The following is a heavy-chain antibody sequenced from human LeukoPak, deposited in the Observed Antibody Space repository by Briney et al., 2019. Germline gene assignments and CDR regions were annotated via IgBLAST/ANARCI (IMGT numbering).Heavy chain of an antibody. CDR3: ARDNSVGDIAWWFDP. J-gene: IGHJ5*02. V-gene: IGHV1-46*01. Sequence: VASVKVSCKSSGYTFTSFGISWVRQAPGQGLEWVGLINPTGTTTLYAQKFQGRVTLTRDMSTSTDYMELRSLKSEDTAVYYCARDNSVGDIAWWFDPWGQGTLVTVSS. D-gene: IGHD3-10*01. CDR1: GYTFTSFG. CDR2: INPTGTTT.